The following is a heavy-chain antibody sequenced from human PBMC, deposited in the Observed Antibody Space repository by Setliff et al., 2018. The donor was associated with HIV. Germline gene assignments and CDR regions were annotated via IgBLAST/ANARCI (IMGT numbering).Heavy chain of an antibody. D-gene: IGHD3-10*01. CDR1: GGSISSGSYY. J-gene: IGHJ4*02. CDR2: IYTSGST. V-gene: IGHV4-61*09. CDR3: ARLTMVRGVTWFDY. Sequence: SETLSLTCTVSGGSISSGSYYWSWIRQPAGKGLEWIGHIYTSGSTNYNPSLKSRVTISVDTSKNQFSLKLSSVTAADTAVYYCARLTMVRGVTWFDYWGQGTLVTVSS.